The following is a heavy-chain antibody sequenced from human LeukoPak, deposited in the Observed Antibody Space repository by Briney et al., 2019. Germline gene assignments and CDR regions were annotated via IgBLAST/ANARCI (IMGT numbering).Heavy chain of an antibody. CDR2: INTDGSST. J-gene: IGHJ4*02. Sequence: PGGSLRLSCAASGFTFSTYWMHWVRQVPGKGLVWVSRINTDGSSTTYADSVKGRFTISRDNAKNTVDLQMNSLRAEDTAVYYCAGGTSGNYYCDSWGQGTLVTVSP. CDR3: AGGTSGNYYCDS. V-gene: IGHV3-74*01. CDR1: GFTFSTYW. D-gene: IGHD3-10*01.